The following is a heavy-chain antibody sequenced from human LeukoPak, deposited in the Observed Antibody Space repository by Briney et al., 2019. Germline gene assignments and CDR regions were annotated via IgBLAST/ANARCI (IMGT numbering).Heavy chain of an antibody. V-gene: IGHV3-23*01. CDR3: AKRKGDFQYYYYMDV. J-gene: IGHJ6*03. CDR1: GFTFSSYA. D-gene: IGHD2-21*02. Sequence: PGGSLRLSCVASGFTFSSYAMSWVRQAPGKGLEWVSAISGSGGSTYYADSVKGRFTISRDNSKNTLYLQMNSLRAEDTAVFYCAKRKGDFQYYYYMDVWGKGTTVTVSS. CDR2: ISGSGGST.